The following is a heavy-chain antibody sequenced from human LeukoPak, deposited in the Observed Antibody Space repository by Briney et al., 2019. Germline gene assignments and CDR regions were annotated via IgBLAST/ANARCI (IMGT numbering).Heavy chain of an antibody. CDR1: GFTVSSNS. CDR2: IYSDNT. J-gene: IGHJ3*02. V-gene: IGHV3-53*01. CDR3: ARGSYGSGDDAFDI. Sequence: GGSLRLSCTVSGFTVSSNSMSWVRQAPGKGLEWVSFIYSDNTHYSDSVKGRFTISRDNAKNSLYLQMNSLRAEDTAVYYCARGSYGSGDDAFDIWGQGTMVTVSS. D-gene: IGHD3-10*01.